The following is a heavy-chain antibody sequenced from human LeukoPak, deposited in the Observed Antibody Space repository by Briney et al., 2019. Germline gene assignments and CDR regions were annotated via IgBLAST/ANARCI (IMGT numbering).Heavy chain of an antibody. CDR1: GFVFRGSA. D-gene: IGHD4-11*01. V-gene: IGHV3-73*01. Sequence: GGSLRLSCAASGFVFRGSAMHWVRQTSGKGLEWIGRSRSKVYSYATEYAASVKGRFTISRDDSKNTAYLQMNSLKTEDTAVYYCTRRDDYSNYIDYWGQGTLVTVSS. J-gene: IGHJ4*02. CDR3: TRRDDYSNYIDY. CDR2: SRSKVYSYAT.